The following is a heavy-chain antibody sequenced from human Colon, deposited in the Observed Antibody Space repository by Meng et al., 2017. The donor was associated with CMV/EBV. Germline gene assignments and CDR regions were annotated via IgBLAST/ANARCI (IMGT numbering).Heavy chain of an antibody. J-gene: IGHJ4*02. CDR3: ARPAYFDRGGFDY. Sequence: LSCVTSGITFSSYDMLWVRQAPGKGPEWVSAIGPRATYYSDSVKGRFTISRDNSRNILYLQMNTLRVDDTAVYYCARPAYFDRGGFDYWGQGTLVTVSS. D-gene: IGHD3-9*01. CDR2: IGPRAT. CDR1: GITFSSYD. V-gene: IGHV3-23*01.